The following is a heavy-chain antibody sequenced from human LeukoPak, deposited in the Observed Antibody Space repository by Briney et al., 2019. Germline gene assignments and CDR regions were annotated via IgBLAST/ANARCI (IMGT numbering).Heavy chain of an antibody. Sequence: GGSLRLSCAASGFTFSSYALYWVRQAPGKGPEFVSGISSNGGSTYYANSVKGRFTISRDNSKNTLYLQMGSLRAEDMAVYYCARVSGSYYVERGYFDYRGQGTLVTVSS. CDR2: ISSNGGST. J-gene: IGHJ4*02. CDR1: GFTFSSYA. D-gene: IGHD1-26*01. CDR3: ARVSGSYYVERGYFDY. V-gene: IGHV3-64*01.